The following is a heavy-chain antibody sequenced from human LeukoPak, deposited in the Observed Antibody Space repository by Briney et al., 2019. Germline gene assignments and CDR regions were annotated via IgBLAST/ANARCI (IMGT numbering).Heavy chain of an antibody. CDR2: IIWNSGSI. CDR3: AKGLEQWELLRIFGYYYGMDV. V-gene: IGHV3-9*01. Sequence: SLRLSWAASGFTFVDYAMHWVRQAPGKGLEWVSGIIWNSGSIGYAASVKGRFTISRDNAKNSLYLQMNSLRAEDTALYYCAKGLEQWELLRIFGYYYGMDVWGQGTTVTVSS. J-gene: IGHJ6*02. D-gene: IGHD1-26*01. CDR1: GFTFVDYA.